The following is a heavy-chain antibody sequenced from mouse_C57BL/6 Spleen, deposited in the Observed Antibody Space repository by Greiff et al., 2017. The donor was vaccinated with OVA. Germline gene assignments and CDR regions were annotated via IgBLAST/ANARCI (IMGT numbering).Heavy chain of an antibody. CDR1: GYTFTSYW. CDR3: ARKESSPYYFDY. Sequence: VQLQQPGAELVKPGASVKLSCKASGYTFTSYWMQWVKQRPGQGLEWIGEIDPSDSYTNYNQKFKGKATLTVDTSSSTAYMQLSSLTSEDSAVYYCARKESSPYYFDYWGQGTTLTVSS. V-gene: IGHV1-50*01. D-gene: IGHD1-1*01. CDR2: IDPSDSYT. J-gene: IGHJ2*01.